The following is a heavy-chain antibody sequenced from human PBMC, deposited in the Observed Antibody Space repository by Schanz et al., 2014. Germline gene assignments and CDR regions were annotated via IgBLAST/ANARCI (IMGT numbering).Heavy chain of an antibody. J-gene: IGHJ3*01. CDR1: GVTFSSYA. CDR2: IWYDGSNK. CDR3: ARGREVVAKSFDV. D-gene: IGHD5-12*01. Sequence: VQLLESGGGFVQPGGSLRLSCVASGVTFSSYAMSWVRQAPGKGLEWVAIIWYDGSNKYYADSVKGRFTISRDNSKNTLLLQMSSLRAEDTGVYYCARGREVVAKSFDVWGQGTMVTVSS. V-gene: IGHV3-33*08.